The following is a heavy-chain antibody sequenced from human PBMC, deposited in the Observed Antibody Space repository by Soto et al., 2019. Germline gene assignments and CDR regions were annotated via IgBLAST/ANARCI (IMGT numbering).Heavy chain of an antibody. J-gene: IGHJ4*02. CDR3: SGQSWLSTVKGFDH. CDR1: GGSISNYY. D-gene: IGHD4-4*01. CDR2: IRSQAYGGTP. Sequence: LSLTCTVSGGSISNYYWSWFRQGPGKGLEWVGFIRSQAYGGTPDYAASVKGRFSISRDDSKGIAYLQMNSLKTEDTAVYYCSGQSWLSTVKGFDHWGQGNLFTLSS. V-gene: IGHV3-49*03.